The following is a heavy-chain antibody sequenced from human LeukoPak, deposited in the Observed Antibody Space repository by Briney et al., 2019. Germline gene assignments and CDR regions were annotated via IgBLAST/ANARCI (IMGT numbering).Heavy chain of an antibody. J-gene: IGHJ6*02. CDR2: MYYTGST. CDR1: GGSISSDY. CDR3: VRVSVVYGMDV. Sequence: SQTLSLTCSVSGGSISSDYWAWIRQPPGKGLDWIGYMYYTGSTNYNPSLKSRVTISLATSKKQFSLKLSSVTAADTAVYYCVRVSVVYGMDVWGRGTTVTLSS. V-gene: IGHV4-59*01.